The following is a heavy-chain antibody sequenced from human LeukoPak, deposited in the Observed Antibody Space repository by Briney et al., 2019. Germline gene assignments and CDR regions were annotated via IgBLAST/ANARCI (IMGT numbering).Heavy chain of an antibody. CDR3: AKDRTPVYGNFDVDAFDV. V-gene: IGHV3-30*02. J-gene: IGHJ3*01. Sequence: PGGSLRLSCAASGFSFDYYGMHWVRQGPGTGLVWVAFIRSDGNDKYYGDSVKGRFTISRDISKNTLYLQMISLRAEDTGVYYCAKDRTPVYGNFDVDAFDVWGQGTVVTVSS. D-gene: IGHD4-11*01. CDR2: IRSDGNDK. CDR1: GFSFDYYG.